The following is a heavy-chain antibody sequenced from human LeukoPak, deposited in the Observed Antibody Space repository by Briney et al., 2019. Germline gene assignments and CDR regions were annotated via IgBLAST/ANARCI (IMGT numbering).Heavy chain of an antibody. CDR1: GFTFSSYA. D-gene: IGHD2-15*01. V-gene: IGHV3-30-3*02. Sequence: GGSLRLSCAASGFTFSSYAMHWVRQAPGKGLEWVAVISYDGSNKYYADSVKGRFTISRDNSKNTLYLQMNSLRPEDTAVYYCAKRVVGGFDYWGQGTLVTVSS. CDR3: AKRVVGGFDY. J-gene: IGHJ4*02. CDR2: ISYDGSNK.